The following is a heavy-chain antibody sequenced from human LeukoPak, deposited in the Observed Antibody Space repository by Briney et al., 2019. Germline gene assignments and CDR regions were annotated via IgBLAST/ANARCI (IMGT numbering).Heavy chain of an antibody. V-gene: IGHV3-53*01. CDR2: IYSGGST. CDR1: GFTFNTYF. D-gene: IGHD2-15*01. Sequence: PGRSLRLSCAASGFTFNTYFMHWVRQAPGKGLEWVSVIYSGGSTYYADSVKGRFTISRDNSKNTLYLQMNSLRAEDTAVYYCARGPCSGGSCYDYWGQGTLVTVSS. J-gene: IGHJ4*02. CDR3: ARGPCSGGSCYDY.